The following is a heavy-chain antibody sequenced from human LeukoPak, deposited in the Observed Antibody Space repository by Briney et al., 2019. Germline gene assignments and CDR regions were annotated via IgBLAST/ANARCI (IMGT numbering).Heavy chain of an antibody. CDR3: ARDLGSSLDY. CDR1: GFTFSSYA. D-gene: IGHD6-6*01. V-gene: IGHV3-30-3*01. J-gene: IGHJ4*02. Sequence: GGSLRLSCAASGFTFSSYAMHWVRQAPGKGLEWVAVISYDGSNKYYADSVKDRFTISRDNSKNTLYLQMNSLRAEDTAVYYGARDLGSSLDYWGQGTLVTVSS. CDR2: ISYDGSNK.